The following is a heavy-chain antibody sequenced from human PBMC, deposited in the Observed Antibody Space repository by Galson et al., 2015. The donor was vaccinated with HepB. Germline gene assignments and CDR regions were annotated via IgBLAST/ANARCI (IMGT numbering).Heavy chain of an antibody. CDR2: VYWNDDK. CDR3: AHGLGLVGPQFDY. D-gene: IGHD2-8*02. CDR1: GFSLRTSGVA. V-gene: IGHV2-5*01. J-gene: IGHJ4*02. Sequence: PALVKPTQTLTLTCTFSGFSLRTSGVAVGWIRQPPGKALEWLALVYWNDDKRYSPSLERRLRVTITKDTPKKQVLLTMTSMDPVDTATYFCAHGLGLVGPQFDYWGQGTLVTVSS.